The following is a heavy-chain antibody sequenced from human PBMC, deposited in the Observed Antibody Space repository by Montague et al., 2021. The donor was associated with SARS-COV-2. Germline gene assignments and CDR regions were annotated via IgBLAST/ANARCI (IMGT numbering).Heavy chain of an antibody. CDR2: IFHSGST. CDR1: GGSITDINYY. J-gene: IGHJ4*02. V-gene: IGHV4-39*01. CDR3: GGKEYDFWSGRFPGHFDS. D-gene: IGHD3-3*01. Sequence: SETLSLTCTVSGGSITDINYYWGWIRQPPGKGLKWIGNIFHSGSTYYNPSLMSRVTISVDTSRNEFSLKVNSVTAADTAVYYCGGKEYDFWSGRFPGHFDSWGQGTLVTVSS.